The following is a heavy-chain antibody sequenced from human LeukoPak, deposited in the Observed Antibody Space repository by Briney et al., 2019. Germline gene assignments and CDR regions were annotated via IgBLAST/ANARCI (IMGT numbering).Heavy chain of an antibody. Sequence: DSVKVSCKASGYTFSNLGISWVRQAPGQGLEWMGWISVYNGDTNFAQQLQGRLTMSADTSTTTAYMELRNLRSDDTAVYYCARELLSGDPSIGNWGQGTLVTVSS. J-gene: IGHJ4*02. CDR2: ISVYNGDT. CDR1: GYTFSNLG. CDR3: ARELLSGDPSIGN. D-gene: IGHD7-27*01. V-gene: IGHV1-18*01.